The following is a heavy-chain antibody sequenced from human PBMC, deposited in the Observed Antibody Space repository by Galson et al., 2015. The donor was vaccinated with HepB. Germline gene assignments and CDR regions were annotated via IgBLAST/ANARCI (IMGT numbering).Heavy chain of an antibody. J-gene: IGHJ3*02. CDR1: GITFSSYV. CDR2: ITITGGST. CDR3: VKDRASGNYYPTGTLDM. Sequence: SLRLSCAAPGITFSSYVMSWVRQAPGKGLEWVSGITITGGSTYYADSVKGRFTISRDNSKNTLYLQMNSLRAEDTAVYYCVKDRASGNYYPTGTLDMWGQGTMVTVSS. D-gene: IGHD1-26*01. V-gene: IGHV3-23*01.